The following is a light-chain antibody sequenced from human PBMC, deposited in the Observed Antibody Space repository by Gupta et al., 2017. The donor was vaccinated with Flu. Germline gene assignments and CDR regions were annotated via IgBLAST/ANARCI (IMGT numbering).Light chain of an antibody. V-gene: IGLV2-8*01. J-gene: IGLJ1*01. CDR1: TTDVGGYNY. CDR3: GTYTGSNDFV. CDR2: EVT. Sequence: QSALTAPTSASGSPGPTVTISCTGTTTDVGGYNYVSWYQQHPGRAPKIILYEVTKRPSAVPGRFSCSTSGNASSLTVSGLEDDDEGYYYSGTYTGSNDFVFGSGTKVTVL.